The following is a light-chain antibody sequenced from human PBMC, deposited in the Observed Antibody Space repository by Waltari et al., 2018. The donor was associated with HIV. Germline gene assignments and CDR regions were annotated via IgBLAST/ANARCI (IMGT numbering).Light chain of an antibody. V-gene: IGLV3-1*01. Sequence: YELTQPPSVSVSPGQTASITCFGSMLGEKNVCWYQQRPGQSPVLVIYLDTKRPSGIPERFSGSNSGNTATLTISGTQAMDEADYYCQTWDSSTGVFGGGTKLTVL. J-gene: IGLJ3*02. CDR1: MLGEKN. CDR2: LDT. CDR3: QTWDSSTGV.